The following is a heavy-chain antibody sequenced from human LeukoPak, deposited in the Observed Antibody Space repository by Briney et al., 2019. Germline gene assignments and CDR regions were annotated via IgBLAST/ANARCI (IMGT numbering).Heavy chain of an antibody. D-gene: IGHD3-10*01. J-gene: IGHJ4*02. CDR2: IYYSGST. CDR1: GGSISSGGYY. Sequence: TLSLTCTVSGGSISSGGYYWSWIRQHPGKGLEWIGYIYYSGSTYYNPSLKSRVTISVDTSKNQFSLKLSSVTAADTAVYYCARVVGGLVQGSFYFDYWGQGTLVTVSS. CDR3: ARVVGGLVQGSFYFDY. V-gene: IGHV4-31*03.